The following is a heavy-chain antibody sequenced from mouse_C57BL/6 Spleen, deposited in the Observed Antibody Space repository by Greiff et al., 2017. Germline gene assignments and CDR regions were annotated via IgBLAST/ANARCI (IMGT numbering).Heavy chain of an antibody. V-gene: IGHV5-16*01. Sequence: EVKVVESEGGLVQPGSSMKLSCTASGFTFSDYYMAWVRQVPEKGLEWVANINYDGSSTYYLDSLKSRFIISRDNAKNILYLQMSSLKSEDTATYYCARTYSNGAMDYWGQGTSVTVSS. CDR3: ARTYSNGAMDY. D-gene: IGHD2-5*01. CDR2: INYDGSST. J-gene: IGHJ4*01. CDR1: GFTFSDYY.